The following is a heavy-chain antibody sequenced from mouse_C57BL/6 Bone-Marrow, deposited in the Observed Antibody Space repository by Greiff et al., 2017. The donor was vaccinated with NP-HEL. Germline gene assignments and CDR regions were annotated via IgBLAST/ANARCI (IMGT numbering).Heavy chain of an antibody. CDR2: ISDGGSYT. V-gene: IGHV5-4*01. CDR1: GFTFSSYA. Sequence: EVKVEESGGGLVKPGGSLKLSCAASGFTFSSYAMSWVRQTPEKRLEWVATISDGGSYTYYPDNVKGRFTISRDNAKNNLYLQMSHLKSEDTAMYYCARDLVTTEGYFDCWGKGTTLTVSS. J-gene: IGHJ2*01. CDR3: ARDLVTTEGYFDC. D-gene: IGHD1-1*01.